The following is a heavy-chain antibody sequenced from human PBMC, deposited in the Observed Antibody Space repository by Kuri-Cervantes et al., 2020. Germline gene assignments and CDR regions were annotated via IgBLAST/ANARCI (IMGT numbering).Heavy chain of an antibody. J-gene: IGHJ4*02. CDR3: ACGDYFDSSAYEHKNDY. CDR2: IYPGDSDS. Sequence: GGSLRLSCKGSGYKFTDYWIGWVRQMPGKGLEWVGIIYPGDSDSRYSPSFQGQVTISADKSISTAYLHWSSLKASDTAMYYCACGDYFDSSAYEHKNDYWGQGTLVTVSS. CDR1: GYKFTDYW. V-gene: IGHV5-51*01. D-gene: IGHD3-22*01.